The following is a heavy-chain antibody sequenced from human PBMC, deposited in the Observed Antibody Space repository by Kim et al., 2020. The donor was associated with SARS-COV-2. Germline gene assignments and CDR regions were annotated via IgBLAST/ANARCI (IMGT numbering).Heavy chain of an antibody. J-gene: IGHJ6*02. D-gene: IGHD2-2*01. CDR1: GFTVSSNY. V-gene: IGHV3-53*04. Sequence: GGSLRLSCAASGFTVSSNYMSWVRQAPGKGLEWVSVIYSGGSTYYADSVKGRFTISRHNSKNTLYLQMNSLRAEDTAVYYCTGRVLVVRAAMRGYYGMDVWGQGPTVTVSS. CDR3: TGRVLVVRAAMRGYYGMDV. CDR2: IYSGGST.